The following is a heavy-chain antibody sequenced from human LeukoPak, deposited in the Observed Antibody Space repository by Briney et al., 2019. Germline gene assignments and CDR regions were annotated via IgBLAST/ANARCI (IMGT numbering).Heavy chain of an antibody. J-gene: IGHJ6*03. D-gene: IGHD2-2*03. CDR2: IIPIFGTA. V-gene: IGHV1-69*05. CDR3: ASGWRLYYYYMDV. CDR1: GGTFSSYA. Sequence: SVKVSCRASGGTFSSYAISWVRQAPGQGLEWMGGIIPIFGTANYAQKSQGRVTITTDESTSTAYMELSSLRSEDTAVYYCASGWRLYYYYMDVWGKGTTVTVSS.